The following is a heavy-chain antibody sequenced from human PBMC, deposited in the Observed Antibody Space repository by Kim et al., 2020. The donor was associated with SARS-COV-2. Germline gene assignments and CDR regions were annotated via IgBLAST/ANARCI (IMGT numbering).Heavy chain of an antibody. V-gene: IGHV4-59*08. CDR3: ARRGGPEKPERAFDI. Sequence: SETLSLTCTVSGGSISSYYWSWIRQPPGKGLEWIGYIYYSGRTNYNPSLKSRVTISVDTSKNQFSLKLSSVTAADTAVYYCARRGGPEKPERAFDIWGQGTMVPVSS. CDR1: GGSISSYY. J-gene: IGHJ3*02. CDR2: IYYSGRT. D-gene: IGHD1-1*01.